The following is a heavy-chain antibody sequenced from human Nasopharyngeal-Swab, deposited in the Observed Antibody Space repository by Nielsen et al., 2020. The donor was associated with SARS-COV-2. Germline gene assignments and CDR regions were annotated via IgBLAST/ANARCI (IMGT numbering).Heavy chain of an antibody. CDR3: ASPDYGDYGRFDY. CDR1: GGSISSSSYY. J-gene: IGHJ4*02. D-gene: IGHD4-17*01. CDR2: INHSGST. Sequence: SETLSLTCTVSGGSISSSSYYWGWIRQPPGKGLEWIGEINHSGSTNYNPSLKSRVTISVDTSKNQFSLKLSSVTAADTAVYYCASPDYGDYGRFDYWGQGTLVTVSS. V-gene: IGHV4-39*07.